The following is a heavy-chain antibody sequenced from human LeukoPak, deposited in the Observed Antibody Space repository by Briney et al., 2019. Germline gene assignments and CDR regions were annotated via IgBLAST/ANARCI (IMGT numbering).Heavy chain of an antibody. J-gene: IGHJ1*01. CDR1: GYTFTSYA. CDR3: ARGPYSSDLTAEYFQH. Sequence: GASVKVSCKASGYTFTSYAISWVRQAPGQGLEWMGGIIPIFGTANYAQKFQGRVTITADESTSTAYMELSSLRSEDTAVYYCARGPYSSDLTAEYFQHWGQGTLVTVSS. V-gene: IGHV1-69*13. D-gene: IGHD6-19*01. CDR2: IIPIFGTA.